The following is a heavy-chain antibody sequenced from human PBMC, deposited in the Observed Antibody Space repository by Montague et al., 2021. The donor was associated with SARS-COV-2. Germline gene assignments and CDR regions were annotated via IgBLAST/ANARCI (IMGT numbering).Heavy chain of an antibody. D-gene: IGHD3-10*01. V-gene: IGHV4-34*01. Sequence: SETLSLTCAVHCGSFSTYSWNWIRQHPGKGLEWIGEIHHGGSTNYNPSLKSRATISADTSKNKFSLKLTSVAAADTAVYYCARLGDGVVPSPILGLGPNYSCYYMDVWGHGTTVTVSS. J-gene: IGHJ6*03. CDR1: CGSFSTYS. CDR2: IHHGGST. CDR3: ARLGDGVVPSPILGLGPNYSCYYMDV.